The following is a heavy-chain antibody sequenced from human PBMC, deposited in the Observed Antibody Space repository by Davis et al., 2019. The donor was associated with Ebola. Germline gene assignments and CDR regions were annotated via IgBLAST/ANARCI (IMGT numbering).Heavy chain of an antibody. V-gene: IGHV4-34*01. J-gene: IGHJ4*02. CDR1: GFTFSSYW. CDR3: AREGGAYCGGDCYSFDY. D-gene: IGHD2-21*02. Sequence: SQTLSLTCAASGFTFSSYWMSWVRQAPGKGLEWIGEINHSGSTNYNPSLKSRVTISVDTSKNQFSLKLSSVTAADTAVYYCAREGGAYCGGDCYSFDYWGQGTLVTVSS. CDR2: INHSGST.